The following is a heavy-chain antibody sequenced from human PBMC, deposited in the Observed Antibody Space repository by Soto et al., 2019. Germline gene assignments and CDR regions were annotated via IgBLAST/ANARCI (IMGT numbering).Heavy chain of an antibody. CDR1: GASITSGGHY. CDR2: IDYSGST. V-gene: IGHV4-31*03. J-gene: IGHJ4*02. D-gene: IGHD2-15*01. CDR3: ARERSPGGNTYFDY. Sequence: QVQLRESGPGLVKPSQTLSLTCTVSGASITSGGHYWSWIRQHPGKGREWIGYIDYSGSTHYNPYLKRRHRKSKDSSKQQFSLTPTSVTPADTAVYYCARERSPGGNTYFDYWGQGTLVTVSS.